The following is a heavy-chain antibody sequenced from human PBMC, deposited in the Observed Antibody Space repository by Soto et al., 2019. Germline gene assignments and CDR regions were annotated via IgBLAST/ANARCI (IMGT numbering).Heavy chain of an antibody. V-gene: IGHV1-18*01. J-gene: IGHJ6*02. CDR2: ISAYNGNS. CDR1: GYSFTTYG. Sequence: QVQLVQSGGEVKKPGASVKVSCKTSGYSFTTYGISWVRQAPGQGLEWMGWISAYNGNSNYAQKLQDRDTMTTDTSTSTAYMELRSLTSDDTAVYYCAREGPAPYYYYGMDVWGQGSTVTVSS. CDR3: AREGPAPYYYYGMDV.